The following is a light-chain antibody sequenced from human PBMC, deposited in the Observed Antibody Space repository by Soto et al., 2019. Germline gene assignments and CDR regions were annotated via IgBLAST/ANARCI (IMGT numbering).Light chain of an antibody. V-gene: IGLV2-14*01. Sequence: QSALTQPASVSGSPGQSITISCTGTSSDGGGYNYVSWYQQHPGKAPKLMIYDVSKRPSGVSNRFSGSKSGNTASLTISGLQAEDEADYYCSSYTRSSSYVFGTGTKVTVL. J-gene: IGLJ1*01. CDR3: SSYTRSSSYV. CDR1: SSDGGGYNY. CDR2: DVS.